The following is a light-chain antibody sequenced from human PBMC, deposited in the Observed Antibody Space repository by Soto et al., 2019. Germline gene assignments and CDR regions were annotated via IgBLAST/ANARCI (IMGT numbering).Light chain of an antibody. Sequence: DLPMTQSPSSLSASVGDRVTITCQASQDISNYLNWYQQKPGRAPKLLIYDASNLETGVPSRFSGSGSGANFTFTISSLQPEDIATYYCQQYNNLPPVYTFGQGTKLDIK. CDR3: QQYNNLPPVYT. CDR2: DAS. J-gene: IGKJ2*01. V-gene: IGKV1-33*01. CDR1: QDISNY.